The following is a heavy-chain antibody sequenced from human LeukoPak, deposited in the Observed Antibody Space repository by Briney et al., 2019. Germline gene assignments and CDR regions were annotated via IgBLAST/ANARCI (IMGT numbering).Heavy chain of an antibody. J-gene: IGHJ4*02. D-gene: IGHD6-13*01. CDR3: ARATTPDIAAAGTFDY. CDR2: IYTSGST. Sequence: SETLSLTCTVSGGSISSGSYYWSWIRQPAGKGLEWIRRIYTSGSTNYNPSLKSRVTISVDTSKNQFSLKLSSVTAADTAVYYCARATTPDIAAAGTFDYWGQGTLVTVSS. CDR1: GGSISSGSYY. V-gene: IGHV4-61*02.